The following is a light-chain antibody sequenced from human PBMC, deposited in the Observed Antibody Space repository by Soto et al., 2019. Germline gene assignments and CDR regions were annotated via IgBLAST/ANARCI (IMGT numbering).Light chain of an antibody. CDR1: QSVSSSY. Sequence: EIVLTQSPGTLFWSPGERATLSCRASQSVSSSYLAWYQQKPGQAPRLLIYGASSRATGIPDRFSGSGSGTDFTLTISRLEPEDFAVYYCQQYGSSPLTFGGGTTMEIK. V-gene: IGKV3-20*01. J-gene: IGKJ4*01. CDR2: GAS. CDR3: QQYGSSPLT.